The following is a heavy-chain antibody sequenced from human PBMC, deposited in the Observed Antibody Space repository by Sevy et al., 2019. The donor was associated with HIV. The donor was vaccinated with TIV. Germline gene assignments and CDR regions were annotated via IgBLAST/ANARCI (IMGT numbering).Heavy chain of an antibody. CDR1: GFPLSGYW. D-gene: IGHD6-13*01. V-gene: IGHV3-74*01. CDR3: AREASSWYGVDY. J-gene: IGHJ4*02. CDR2: LKSVESST. Sequence: GGSLRLSCAASGFPLSGYWMHWVRQVPGEGLVWVSRLKSVESSTTYADSVKGRFTVSRDNAKNTVYLQMNSLGAEETGVYYCAREASSWYGVDYWGQGTLVTVSS.